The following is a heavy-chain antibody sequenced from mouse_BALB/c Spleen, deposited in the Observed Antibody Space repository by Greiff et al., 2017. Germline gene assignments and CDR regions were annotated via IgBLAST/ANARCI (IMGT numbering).Heavy chain of an antibody. CDR3: ASRSTMIRGRYWYFDV. V-gene: IGHV5-9-4*01. D-gene: IGHD2-4*01. CDR1: GFTFSSYA. J-gene: IGHJ1*01. CDR2: ISSGGSYT. Sequence: EVMVVESGGGLVKPGGSLKLSCAASGFTFSSYAMSWVRQSPEKRLEWVAEISSGGSYTYYPDTVTGRFTISRDNAKNTLYLEMSSLRSEDTAMYYCASRSTMIRGRYWYFDVWGAGTTVTVSS.